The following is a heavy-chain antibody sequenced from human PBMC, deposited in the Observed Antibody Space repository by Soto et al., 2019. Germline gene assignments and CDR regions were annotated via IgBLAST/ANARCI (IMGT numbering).Heavy chain of an antibody. Sequence: ASVKVSCKASGYTFTGYYMHWVRQAPGQGLEWMGWINPNSGGTNYAQKFQGRVTMTRDTSISTAYMELSRLRSDDTAVYYCARRKITMVRGVLAPFDYWGQGSXVPVSS. CDR2: INPNSGGT. J-gene: IGHJ4*02. V-gene: IGHV1-2*02. CDR3: ARRKITMVRGVLAPFDY. D-gene: IGHD3-10*01. CDR1: GYTFTGYY.